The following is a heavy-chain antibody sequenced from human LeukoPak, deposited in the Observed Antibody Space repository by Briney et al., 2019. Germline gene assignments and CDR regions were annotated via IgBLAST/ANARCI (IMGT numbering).Heavy chain of an antibody. D-gene: IGHD3-22*01. V-gene: IGHV3-30*02. J-gene: IGHJ4*02. CDR1: GFIFSSYG. Sequence: QSGGSLRLSCAASGFIFSSYGMHWVRQAPDKGLEWVAFIRYDGSRKYYADSVKGRFTISRDNSKNTLYLQMNSLRAEDTAVYYCAKVLNPKDYYDSSGYTLPFDYWGQGTLVTVSS. CDR3: AKVLNPKDYYDSSGYTLPFDY. CDR2: IRYDGSRK.